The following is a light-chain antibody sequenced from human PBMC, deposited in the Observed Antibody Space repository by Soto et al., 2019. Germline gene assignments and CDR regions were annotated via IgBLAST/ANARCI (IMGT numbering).Light chain of an antibody. CDR1: QSVSSSX. V-gene: IGKV3-20*01. J-gene: IGKJ2*01. Sequence: EIVLTQSPGTLSLSPGERATLSCRASQSVSSSXLAWYQQKPGQAPRLLIYGASSRATGIPDRFSGSGSGTXFTLTXSXXXPXXXXXXXXXXXXXXLYTFGQGTKLEIK. CDR2: GAS. CDR3: XXXXXXLYT.